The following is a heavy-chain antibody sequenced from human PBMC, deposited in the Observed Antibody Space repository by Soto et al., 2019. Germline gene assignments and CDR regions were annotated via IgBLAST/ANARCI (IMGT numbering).Heavy chain of an antibody. Sequence: PGGSLRLSCAASGFTFSSYWMHWVRQAPGKGLVWVSRINSDGSSTSYADSVKGRSTISRDNAKNTLYLQMNSLRAEDTAVYYCAREAYSSGWSEDDYWGQGTLVTVSS. J-gene: IGHJ4*02. CDR2: INSDGSST. D-gene: IGHD6-19*01. CDR1: GFTFSSYW. V-gene: IGHV3-74*01. CDR3: AREAYSSGWSEDDY.